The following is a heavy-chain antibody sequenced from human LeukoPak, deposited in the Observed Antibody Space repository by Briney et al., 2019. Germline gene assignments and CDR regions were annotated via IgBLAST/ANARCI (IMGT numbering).Heavy chain of an antibody. CDR1: GFPFSSYW. D-gene: IGHD1-26*01. CDR2: INEDGSEK. J-gene: IGHJ6*02. V-gene: IGHV3-7*01. CDR3: ARELGSYEGGYYGMDV. Sequence: GGSLRLSCAASGFPFSSYWMSWVRQAPGKGLEWVANINEDGSEKNYVESLKGRFTISRDNAKNSLYLQMNSLRAEDTALYYCARELGSYEGGYYGMDVWGQGTTVTVSS.